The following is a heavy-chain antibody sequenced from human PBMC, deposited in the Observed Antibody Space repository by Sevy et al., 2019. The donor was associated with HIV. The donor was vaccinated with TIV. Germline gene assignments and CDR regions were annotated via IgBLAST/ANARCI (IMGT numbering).Heavy chain of an antibody. J-gene: IGHJ5*02. V-gene: IGHV3-23*01. CDR2: ISGSGGST. CDR1: GFTFSSYA. CDR3: AKGGTAAAGMHWFDP. D-gene: IGHD6-13*01. Sequence: GGSLRLSCAASGFTFSSYAMSWVRQAPGKGLEWVSAISGSGGSTYYADSVKGRFTISRDNSRNTLYLQMNSLRAEDTAVYYCAKGGTAAAGMHWFDPWGQGTLVTVSS.